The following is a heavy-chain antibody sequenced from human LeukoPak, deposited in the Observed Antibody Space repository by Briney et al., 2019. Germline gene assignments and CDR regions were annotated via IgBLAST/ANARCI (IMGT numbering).Heavy chain of an antibody. CDR3: ARGRGSRQGYYYYMDV. J-gene: IGHJ6*03. CDR1: GDTFTNYA. V-gene: IGHV1-3*01. Sequence: ASVKVSCKASGDTFTNYALHWVRQAPGQRLEWMAWINADNGNTKFSQKFQGRVTITRNTSATTAYMELSSLRSDDTAVYYCARGRGSRQGYYYYMDVWGKGTTVTVSS. CDR2: INADNGNT. D-gene: IGHD6-13*01.